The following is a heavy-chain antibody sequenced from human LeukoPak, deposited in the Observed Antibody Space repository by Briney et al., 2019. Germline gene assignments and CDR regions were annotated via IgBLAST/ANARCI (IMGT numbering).Heavy chain of an antibody. V-gene: IGHV3-33*06. CDR1: GFTLNTYG. D-gene: IGHD1-26*01. Sequence: GRSLRLSCAASGFTLNTYGMHWVRQAPGKWLEWVAVIWSDGTHKYYSDSVKGRFTISRDNSKNTLYLEMNSLRVEDTAVYYCAQSNSESQTTVGNWGQGTLVTVSS. CDR3: AQSNSESQTTVGN. CDR2: IWSDGTHK. J-gene: IGHJ4*02.